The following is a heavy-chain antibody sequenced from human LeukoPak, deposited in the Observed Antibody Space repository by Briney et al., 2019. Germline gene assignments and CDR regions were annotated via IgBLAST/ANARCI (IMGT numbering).Heavy chain of an antibody. CDR1: GFTFSSYS. D-gene: IGHD2-21*02. Sequence: GGSLRLSCAASGFTFSSYSMNWVRQAPGKGLEWVSSISSSSSYIYYADSVKGRFTISRDNAKNSLYLQMNSLRAEDTAVYYCARDYEHCGGDCYNWFDPWGQGTLVTVSS. V-gene: IGHV3-21*01. CDR2: ISSSSSYI. CDR3: ARDYEHCGGDCYNWFDP. J-gene: IGHJ5*02.